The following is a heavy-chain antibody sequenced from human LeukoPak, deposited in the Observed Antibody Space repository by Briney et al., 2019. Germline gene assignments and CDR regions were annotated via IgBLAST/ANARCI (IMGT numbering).Heavy chain of an antibody. D-gene: IGHD3-10*01. J-gene: IGHJ6*03. Sequence: SETLSLTCTVSGGSISSYYWSWIRQPPGKGLEWIGYIYYSGSTNYDPSLKSRVTISVDTSKNQFSLKLSSVTAADTAVYYCARTTMVRGTYYMDVWGKGTTVTISS. CDR3: ARTTMVRGTYYMDV. CDR2: IYYSGST. V-gene: IGHV4-59*01. CDR1: GGSISSYY.